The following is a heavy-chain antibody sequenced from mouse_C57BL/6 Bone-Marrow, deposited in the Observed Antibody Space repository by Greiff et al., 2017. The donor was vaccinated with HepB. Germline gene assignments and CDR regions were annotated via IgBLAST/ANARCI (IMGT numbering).Heavy chain of an antibody. CDR3: ARGGLPRYYFDY. V-gene: IGHV1-4*01. CDR1: GYTFTSYT. Sequence: QVQLQQSGAELARPGASVKMSCKASGYTFTSYTMHWVKQRPGQGLEWIGYINPSSGYTKYNQKFKDKATLTADKSSSTAYMQLSSLTSEDSAVYYCARGGLPRYYFDYWGQGTTLTVSS. D-gene: IGHD1-1*01. CDR2: INPSSGYT. J-gene: IGHJ2*01.